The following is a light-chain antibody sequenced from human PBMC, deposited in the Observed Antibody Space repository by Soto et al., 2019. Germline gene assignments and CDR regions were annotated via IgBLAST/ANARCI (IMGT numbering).Light chain of an antibody. CDR2: AAS. CDR3: QQSYSTPYT. V-gene: IGKV1-39*01. CDR1: QSITSN. J-gene: IGKJ2*01. Sequence: DIPMTQPPSSLSASVGDRVTITCRARQSITSNLNWYQQKPGKAPKLLIYAASSLQSGVPSRFSGSESGTDFILTISSLQPEDFATYYCQQSYSTPYTFGQGTKLEI.